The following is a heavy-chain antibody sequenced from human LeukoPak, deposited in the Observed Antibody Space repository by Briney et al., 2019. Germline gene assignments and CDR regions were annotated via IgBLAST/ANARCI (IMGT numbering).Heavy chain of an antibody. Sequence: SVKVSCKASGYTFTGYYMHWVRQAPGQGLEWMGGIIPIFGTANYAQKFQGRVTITADESTSTAYMELSSLRSEDTAAYYCARSAVVFDYYDSSGYYYFDYWGQGTLVTVSS. D-gene: IGHD3-22*01. CDR3: ARSAVVFDYYDSSGYYYFDY. CDR2: IIPIFGTA. V-gene: IGHV1-69*13. CDR1: GYTFTGYY. J-gene: IGHJ4*02.